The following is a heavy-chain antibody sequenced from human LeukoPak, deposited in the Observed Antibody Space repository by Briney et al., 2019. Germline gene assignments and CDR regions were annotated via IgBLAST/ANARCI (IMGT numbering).Heavy chain of an antibody. CDR2: ISTSSTYI. D-gene: IGHD3-22*01. CDR3: ARDYSPPHYFDSTGYFDD. V-gene: IGHV3-21*01. CDR1: GFTFGSYS. Sequence: GGSLRLSCAASGFTFGSYSMNWVRQAPGKGLEWVSSISTSSTYIYYADSVKGRFTISRDNAKNSLYLQTNSLRAEDTAVYYCARDYSPPHYFDSTGYFDDWGQGTLVTVSS. J-gene: IGHJ4*02.